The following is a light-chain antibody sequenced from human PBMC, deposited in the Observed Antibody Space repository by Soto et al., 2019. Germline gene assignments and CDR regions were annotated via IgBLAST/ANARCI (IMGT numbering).Light chain of an antibody. CDR3: QQSYSTPLT. V-gene: IGKV1-39*01. CDR2: AAS. J-gene: IGKJ4*01. Sequence: DIPLTQFPSSLSASVGDRVTISCRASQSISSYLNWYQQKPGKAPNLLIYAASSLESGVPSKFGGSGSGTDFTLTISSLQPEDTATYYCQQSYSTPLTFGGGTKVEIK. CDR1: QSISSY.